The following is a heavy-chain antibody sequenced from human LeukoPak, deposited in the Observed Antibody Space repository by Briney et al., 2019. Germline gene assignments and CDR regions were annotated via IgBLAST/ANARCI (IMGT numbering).Heavy chain of an antibody. CDR1: GGPFSDDY. V-gene: IGHV4-34*01. CDR3: ARVAKGPTDNYFDC. J-gene: IGHJ4*02. CDR2: INHSGNT. D-gene: IGHD3-3*02. Sequence: KPSEILSLTCAVYGGPFSDDYWGWLPQPPGKGLEWIGEINHSGNTNYNPSLKRRVTISVDTSKNQCSLRLNSVTAADTAVYCCARVAKGPTDNYFDCWGQGTLVTVSS.